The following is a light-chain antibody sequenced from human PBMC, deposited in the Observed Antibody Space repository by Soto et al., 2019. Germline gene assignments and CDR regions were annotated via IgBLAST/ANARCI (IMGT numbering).Light chain of an antibody. J-gene: IGKJ5*01. CDR1: QSFSNY. Sequence: DIVLTQSPATLSLSPGERATLSCRASQSFSNYLIWYQQKSGQAPRLLIYDTSNRATGIPARFSGSGSGTDFTLTISSLEPEDSAVYYCQQRSSWPLTFGQXTRLEIK. CDR3: QQRSSWPLT. V-gene: IGKV3-11*01. CDR2: DTS.